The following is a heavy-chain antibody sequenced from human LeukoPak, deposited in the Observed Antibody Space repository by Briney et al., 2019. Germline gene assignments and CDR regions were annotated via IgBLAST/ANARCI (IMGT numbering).Heavy chain of an antibody. D-gene: IGHD1-26*01. CDR1: GGSFSGYY. J-gene: IGHJ4*02. V-gene: IGHV4-34*01. Sequence: SETLSLTCAVYGGSFSGYYWSWIRQPPGKGLEWIGEINHSGSTNYNPSLKSRVTISVDTSKNQFSLKLSSVTAADTAVYYCARHPPAYSGSYPHWGQGTLVTVSS. CDR3: ARHPPAYSGSYPH. CDR2: INHSGST.